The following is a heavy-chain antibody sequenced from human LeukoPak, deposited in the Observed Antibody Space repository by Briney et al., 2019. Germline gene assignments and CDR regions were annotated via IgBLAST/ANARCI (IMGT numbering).Heavy chain of an antibody. Sequence: GGSLRLSCAASGFTFSTYAMTWVRQAPGKGLEWVSLISGTGGSTYYADSVKGRFTISRDNSKNTLYLQMNSLRAEDTAVYYCARRAGAYSHPYDYWGQGTLVTVSS. V-gene: IGHV3-23*01. CDR1: GFTFSTYA. CDR3: ARRAGAYSHPYDY. CDR2: ISGTGGST. D-gene: IGHD4/OR15-4a*01. J-gene: IGHJ4*02.